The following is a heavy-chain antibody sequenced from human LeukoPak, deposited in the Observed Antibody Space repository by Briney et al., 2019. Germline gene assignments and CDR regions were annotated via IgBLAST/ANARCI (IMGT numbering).Heavy chain of an antibody. V-gene: IGHV3-21*01. J-gene: IGHJ4*02. CDR2: ISSSSSYI. D-gene: IGHD6-13*01. CDR1: GFTFSSYG. CDR3: ARDPPVDSSSWFH. Sequence: GGSLRLSCAASGFTFSSYGMHWVRQAPGKGLEWVSSISSSSSYIYYADSVKGRFTISRDNAKNSLYLQMNSLRAEDTAVYYCARDPPVDSSSWFHWGQGTLVTVSS.